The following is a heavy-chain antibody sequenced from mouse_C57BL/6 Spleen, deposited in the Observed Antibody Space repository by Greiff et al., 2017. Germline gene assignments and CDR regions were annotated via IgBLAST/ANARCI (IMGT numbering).Heavy chain of an antibody. J-gene: IGHJ1*03. CDR2: IDPNSGGT. CDR1: GYTFTSYW. Sequence: QVQLQQSGAELVKPGASVKLSCKASGYTFTSYWMHWVKQRPGRGLEWIGRIDPNSGGTKYNEKFKSKATMTADKPSSTAYMQLSSLTSEDSAVFLSAYQSIYCSIDDWGTGTTVTVSS. CDR3: AYQSIYCSIDD. D-gene: IGHD1-1*01. V-gene: IGHV1-72*01.